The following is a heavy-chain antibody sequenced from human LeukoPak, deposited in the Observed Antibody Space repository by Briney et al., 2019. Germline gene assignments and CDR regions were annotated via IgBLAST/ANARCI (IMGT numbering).Heavy chain of an antibody. V-gene: IGHV1-69*06. Sequence: SVKVSCKAFGYTFTSNYMHWVRQAPGQGLEWMGGIIPIFGTANYAQKFQGRVTITADKSTSTAYMELSSLRSEDTAVYYCARVQQWLGYVYWGQGTLSPSPQ. CDR2: IIPIFGTA. D-gene: IGHD6-19*01. J-gene: IGHJ4*02. CDR3: ARVQQWLGYVY. CDR1: GYTFTSNY.